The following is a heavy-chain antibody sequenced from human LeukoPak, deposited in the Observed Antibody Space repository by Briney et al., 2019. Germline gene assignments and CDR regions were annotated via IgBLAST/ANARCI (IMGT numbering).Heavy chain of an antibody. D-gene: IGHD6-19*01. V-gene: IGHV3-53*01. Sequence: GGSLRLSCAASGFTVSSNYMSWVRQAPGKGLEWVSVIYSGGSTYYADSVKGRFTISRDNSKNTLYLQMNSLRAEDTAVYYCARDKYSSGWYGGGFDYWGQGTLFTVSS. CDR3: ARDKYSSGWYGGGFDY. CDR1: GFTVSSNY. J-gene: IGHJ4*02. CDR2: IYSGGST.